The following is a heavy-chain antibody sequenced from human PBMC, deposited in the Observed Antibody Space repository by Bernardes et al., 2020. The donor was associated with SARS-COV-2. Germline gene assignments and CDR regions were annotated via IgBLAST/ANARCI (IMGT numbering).Heavy chain of an antibody. CDR2: ISWNSGSI. V-gene: IGHV3-9*01. CDR3: AKGYSGYEIGVDY. D-gene: IGHD5-12*01. Sequence: SLRLSCAASGFTFDDYAMHWVRQAPGKGLEWVSGISWNSGSIGYADSVKGRFTISRDNAKNSLYLQMNSLRAEDTALYYCAKGYSGYEIGVDYWGQGTLVTVSS. CDR1: GFTFDDYA. J-gene: IGHJ4*02.